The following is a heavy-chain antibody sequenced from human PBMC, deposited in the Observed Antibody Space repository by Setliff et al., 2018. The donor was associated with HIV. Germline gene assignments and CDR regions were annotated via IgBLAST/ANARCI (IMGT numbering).Heavy chain of an antibody. D-gene: IGHD6-19*01. CDR1: GFPFNHYA. J-gene: IGHJ6*03. CDR3: ARAPDGSGWAHVGHYYMDV. CDR2: ISSGGTYI. Sequence: RGESLKISCAASGFPFNHYAMNWVRQAPGKGLEWVASISSGGTYIHHADSLKDRFTISRDNAKNSLFLQMTSLRVEDTAVYYCARAPDGSGWAHVGHYYMDVWSKGSTVTVSS. V-gene: IGHV3-21*01.